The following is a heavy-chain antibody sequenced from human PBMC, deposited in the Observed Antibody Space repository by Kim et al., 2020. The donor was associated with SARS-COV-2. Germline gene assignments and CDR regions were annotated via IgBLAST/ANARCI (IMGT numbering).Heavy chain of an antibody. CDR3: ARDPRAPWIQPYPPDY. V-gene: IGHV3-11*01. CDR1: GFTFSDYY. J-gene: IGHJ4*02. CDR2: ISSSGSTI. Sequence: GGSLRLSCAASGFTFSDYYMSWIRQAPGKGLEWVSYISSSGSTIYYADSVKGRFTISRDNAKNSLYLQMNSLRAEDTAVYYCARDPRAPWIQPYPPDYWGQGTLVTVSS. D-gene: IGHD5-18*01.